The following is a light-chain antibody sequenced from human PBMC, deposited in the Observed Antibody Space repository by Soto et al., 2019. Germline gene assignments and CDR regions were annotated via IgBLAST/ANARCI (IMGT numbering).Light chain of an antibody. CDR1: KTDIGNYNL. V-gene: IGLV2-23*01. CDR2: EDT. CDR3: SSFAGSGTLVV. J-gene: IGLJ2*01. Sequence: QSALTQPASVSGSPGQSITISCTGTKTDIGNYNLVSWYQRHPDKAPKLIIYEDTKRPSGISNRFSASKSGTTASLTISGLQAEDEADYHCSSFAGSGTLVVFGVGTKLTVL.